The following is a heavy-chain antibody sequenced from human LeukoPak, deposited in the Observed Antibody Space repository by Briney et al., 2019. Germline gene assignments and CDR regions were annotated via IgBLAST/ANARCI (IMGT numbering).Heavy chain of an antibody. CDR2: INPNSGGT. D-gene: IGHD6-13*01. CDR3: ARDIGQQREFGMDV. J-gene: IGHJ6*02. Sequence: ASVKVSCKASGYTFTGYYMHWVRQAPGQGLEWMGRINPNSGGTNYAQKFQGRVTMTRDTSISTAYMELSRLTSDDTAVYYCARDIGQQREFGMDVWGQGTTVTVSS. CDR1: GYTFTGYY. V-gene: IGHV1-2*06.